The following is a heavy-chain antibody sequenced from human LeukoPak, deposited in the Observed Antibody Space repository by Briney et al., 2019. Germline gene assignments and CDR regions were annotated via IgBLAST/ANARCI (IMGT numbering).Heavy chain of an antibody. CDR1: GGSISIGGYY. D-gene: IGHD2-2*01. CDR2: IYYSGST. CDR3: ARVITEYQLHYFDY. Sequence: SETLSLTCTVSGGSISIGGYYRSWIRQHPGKGLEWIGYIYYSGSTYYNPSLKSRVTISVDTSKNQFSLKLSSVTAADTAVYYCARVITEYQLHYFDYWGQGTLVTVSS. J-gene: IGHJ4*02. V-gene: IGHV4-31*03.